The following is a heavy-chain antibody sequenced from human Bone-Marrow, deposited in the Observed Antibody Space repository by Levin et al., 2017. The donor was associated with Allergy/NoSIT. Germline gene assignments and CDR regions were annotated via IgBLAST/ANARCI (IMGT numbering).Heavy chain of an antibody. V-gene: IGHV3-11*01. Sequence: AGESLKISCSASGFTFHDFSMTWIRQAPGKGLEWISYISSGGTSIYIADSVKGRFTVSRDNAKNSLLLQMNSLRAEDTALYYCAREPPHYDSRGFDAFDIWGQGTMVIVSS. J-gene: IGHJ3*02. CDR2: ISSGGTSI. CDR3: AREPPHYDSRGFDAFDI. D-gene: IGHD3-22*01. CDR1: GFTFHDFS.